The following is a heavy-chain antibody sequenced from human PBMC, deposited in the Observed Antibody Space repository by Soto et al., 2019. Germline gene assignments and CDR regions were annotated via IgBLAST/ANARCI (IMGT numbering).Heavy chain of an antibody. CDR3: AKDYGDYSSYFDY. CDR2: ISGSGGST. CDR1: GFTFRSYA. J-gene: IGHJ4*02. D-gene: IGHD4-17*01. Sequence: GGSLILSCAASGFTFRSYAMSWVRQAPGKGLEWVSAISGSGGSTYSADSVKGRFTISRDNSKNTLYLQMNSLRAEDTAVYYCAKDYGDYSSYFDYWGQGTLVTVSS. V-gene: IGHV3-23*01.